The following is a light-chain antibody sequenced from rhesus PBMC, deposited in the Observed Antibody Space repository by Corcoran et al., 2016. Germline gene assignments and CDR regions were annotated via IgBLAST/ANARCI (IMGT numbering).Light chain of an antibody. CDR1: QGISSW. CDR2: KAS. J-gene: IGKJ3*01. CDR3: LQYSSSPFT. Sequence: DIQMTQSPSSLPASVGDTVTITCQASQGISSWLAWYQQKPGKATKLLIYKASSLQSGVPSRVRGSGAGTDVTLTISSLQPEDFATYYCLQYSSSPFTFGPGTKLDIK. V-gene: IGKV1-22*01.